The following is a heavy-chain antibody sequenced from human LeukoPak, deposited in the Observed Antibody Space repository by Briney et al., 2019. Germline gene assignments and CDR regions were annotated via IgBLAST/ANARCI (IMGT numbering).Heavy chain of an antibody. V-gene: IGHV3-53*01. CDR2: IYSGGST. CDR1: GFTVSSNY. Sequence: GGSLRLSCAASGFTVSSNYMSWVRQAPGKGLEWVSVIYSGGSTYYADSVKGRFTISRDNSKNTLYLQMNSLRAEDTAVYYCATFVSPTPQQITVSSGNLQFWGQGTLVTVSS. D-gene: IGHD5-24*01. J-gene: IGHJ4*02. CDR3: ATFVSPTPQQITVSSGNLQF.